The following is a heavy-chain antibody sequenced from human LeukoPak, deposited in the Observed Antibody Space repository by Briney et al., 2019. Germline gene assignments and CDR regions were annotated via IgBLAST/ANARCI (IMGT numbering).Heavy chain of an antibody. CDR2: IIPMVDSA. J-gene: IGHJ4*02. CDR1: GGTFSNNV. V-gene: IGHV1-69*06. D-gene: IGHD6-6*01. Sequence: ASVKVSCKVSGGTFSNNVINWIRQAPGQGLEWMGGIIPMVDSANYGQKFQGSVTITADISTTTAYLELSSLRYEDTAMYYCARVRQYSSWNFDYWGQGTLVTVSS. CDR3: ARVRQYSSWNFDY.